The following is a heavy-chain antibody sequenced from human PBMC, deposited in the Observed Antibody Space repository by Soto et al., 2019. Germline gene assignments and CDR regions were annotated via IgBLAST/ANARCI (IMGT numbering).Heavy chain of an antibody. D-gene: IGHD6-13*01. Sequence: GGSLRLSCAASGFTFSSYAMHWVRQAPGKGLEWVAVISYDGSNKYYADSVKGRFTISRDNSKNTLYLQMNSLRAEDTAVYYCARVLYSSSWYYFDYWGQGTLVTVSS. J-gene: IGHJ4*02. CDR2: ISYDGSNK. CDR3: ARVLYSSSWYYFDY. CDR1: GFTFSSYA. V-gene: IGHV3-30-3*01.